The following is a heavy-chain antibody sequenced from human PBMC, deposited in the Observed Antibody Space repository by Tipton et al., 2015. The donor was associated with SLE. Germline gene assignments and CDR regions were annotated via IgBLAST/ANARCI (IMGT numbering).Heavy chain of an antibody. CDR3: AREVDFWSGYFDY. Sequence: LRLSCTVSGGSISGSNYCWSWIRQPAGKGLEWIGRVYPSGSTSYSPSLTSRISISVDTSKNQFSLKLNSVTAPDTAIYYCAREVDFWSGYFDYWGQGALVTVSS. J-gene: IGHJ4*02. CDR2: VYPSGST. CDR1: GGSISGSNYC. D-gene: IGHD3-3*01. V-gene: IGHV4-61*02.